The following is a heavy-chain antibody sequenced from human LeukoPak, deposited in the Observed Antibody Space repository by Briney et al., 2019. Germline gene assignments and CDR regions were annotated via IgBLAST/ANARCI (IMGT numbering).Heavy chain of an antibody. CDR3: ARLDTAMVYWYFDL. V-gene: IGHV1-18*01. CDR2: ISAYNDNT. D-gene: IGHD5-18*01. J-gene: IGHJ2*01. Sequence: GASVKVSCKASGYTFSSYGISWVRQAPGQGLELMGWISAYNDNTNYAQKFQGRVTMTTDASTSTGYMELRSLRSDDTAVYYCARLDTAMVYWYFDLWGRGTLVTVSS. CDR1: GYTFSSYG.